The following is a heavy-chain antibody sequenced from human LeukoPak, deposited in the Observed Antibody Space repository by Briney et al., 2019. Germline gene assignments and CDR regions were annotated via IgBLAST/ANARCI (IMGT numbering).Heavy chain of an antibody. Sequence: GGSLRLSCEASGLTFTDYWMHWVRQAPGEGLVWVSRINAGGGTTRYADSVRGRFTISRDNARNTVHLQMNNLRADGTAVYYCGRDRGALDYWGQGTLVTVSS. D-gene: IGHD3-10*01. CDR1: GLTFTDYW. V-gene: IGHV3-74*01. CDR3: GRDRGALDY. J-gene: IGHJ4*02. CDR2: INAGGGTT.